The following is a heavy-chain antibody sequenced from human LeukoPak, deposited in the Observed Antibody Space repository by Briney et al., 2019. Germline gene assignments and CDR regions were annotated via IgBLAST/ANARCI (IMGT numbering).Heavy chain of an antibody. CDR3: ARSRAVAARLDWFDP. Sequence: PSETLSLTCTVSGGSISSYYWSWIRQPPGKGLEWIGYIYYSGSTNYNPSLKSRVTISVDTSKNQFSLKLSSVTAADTAVYYRARSRAVAARLDWFDPWGQGTLVTVSS. V-gene: IGHV4-59*01. D-gene: IGHD6-6*01. J-gene: IGHJ5*02. CDR1: GGSISSYY. CDR2: IYYSGST.